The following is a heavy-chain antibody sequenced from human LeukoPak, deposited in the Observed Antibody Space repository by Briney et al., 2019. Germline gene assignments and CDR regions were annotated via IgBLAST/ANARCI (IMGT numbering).Heavy chain of an antibody. CDR1: GYTFTGYY. V-gene: IGHV1-2*06. CDR3: AREFRRYYDSSGSTYDY. CDR2: INPNSGGT. D-gene: IGHD3-22*01. J-gene: IGHJ4*02. Sequence: ASVKVSCKASGYTFTGYYMHWVRQAPGQGLEWMGRINPNSGGTNYAQKFQGRVTMTRDTSISTACMELSRLRSDDTAVYYCAREFRRYYDSSGSTYDYWGQGTLVTVSS.